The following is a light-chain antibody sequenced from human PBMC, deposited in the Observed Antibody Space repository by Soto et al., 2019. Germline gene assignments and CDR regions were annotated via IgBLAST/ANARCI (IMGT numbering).Light chain of an antibody. Sequence: QSALTQPGSVSGSPGQSITISCTGTSSDVGAYNYVSWYQQHPGKAPKLMIYDVSSRPSGVSNRFSGSKSGNTASLTISGLQAEDEADYYCSSYTSGSTYVFGTGTKVTVL. J-gene: IGLJ1*01. CDR3: SSYTSGSTYV. V-gene: IGLV2-14*03. CDR2: DVS. CDR1: SSDVGAYNY.